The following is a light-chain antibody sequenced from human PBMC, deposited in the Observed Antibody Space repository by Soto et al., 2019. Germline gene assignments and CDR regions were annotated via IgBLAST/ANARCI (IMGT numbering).Light chain of an antibody. CDR2: GAS. CDR3: QQYGSSPLT. V-gene: IGKV3-20*01. Sequence: EIVLTQSPGTLSLSPGEGATLSCRASQSVSSTFLAWYQQKPGQAPRLLIYGASSRATGIPDRFSGSGSGTAFTLTISRLEPEDFAVYYCQQYGSSPLTFGGGTKVEIK. J-gene: IGKJ4*01. CDR1: QSVSSTF.